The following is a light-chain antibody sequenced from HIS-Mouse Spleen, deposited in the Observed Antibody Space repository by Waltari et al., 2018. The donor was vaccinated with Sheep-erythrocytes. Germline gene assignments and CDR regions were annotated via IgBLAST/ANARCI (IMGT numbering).Light chain of an antibody. J-gene: IGLJ1*01. CDR2: DDS. V-gene: IGLV3-21*02. CDR3: QVWDSSSDHPYV. Sequence: SYVLTQPPSVSVAPGQTARITCGGNNIGRKSVHWYQQKPGQAPVLGVYDDSDRPSGIPERFSGSNSGNTATLTISRVEAGDEADYYCQVWDSSSDHPYVFGTGTKVTVL. CDR1: NIGRKS.